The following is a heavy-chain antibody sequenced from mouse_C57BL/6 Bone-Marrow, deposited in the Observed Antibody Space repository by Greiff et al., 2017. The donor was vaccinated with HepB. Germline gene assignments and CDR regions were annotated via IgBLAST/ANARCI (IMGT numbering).Heavy chain of an antibody. J-gene: IGHJ2*01. V-gene: IGHV5-2*01. CDR2: INSDGGST. Sequence: EVHLVESGGGLVQPGESLKLSCESNEYEFPSHDMSWVRKTPEKRLELVAAINSDGGSTYYPDTMERRFIISRDNTKKTLYLKISSLRSEDTALYYCARRQLRLRMDYWGQGTTLTVSS. D-gene: IGHD3-2*02. CDR3: ARRQLRLRMDY. CDR1: EYEFPSHD.